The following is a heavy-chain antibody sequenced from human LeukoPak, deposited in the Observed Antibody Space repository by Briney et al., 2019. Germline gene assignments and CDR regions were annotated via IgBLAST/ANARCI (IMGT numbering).Heavy chain of an antibody. V-gene: IGHV1-46*01. CDR2: INPSGGST. CDR1: GYTFTTYY. Sequence: GASVKVSCEASGYTFTTYYMHWVRQAPGQGLEWMGIINPSGGSTSYAQKFQGRVTMTRDTSTRTVYMELSSLRSEDTAVYYCARALSEYLDYWGQGTLVTVSS. D-gene: IGHD2/OR15-2a*01. CDR3: ARALSEYLDY. J-gene: IGHJ4*02.